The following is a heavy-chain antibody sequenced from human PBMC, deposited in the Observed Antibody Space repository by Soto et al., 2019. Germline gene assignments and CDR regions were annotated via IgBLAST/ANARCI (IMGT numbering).Heavy chain of an antibody. J-gene: IGHJ4*02. CDR3: ARGSNYYGDYPDPFDY. V-gene: IGHV1-8*01. CDR1: GYTFTSYD. D-gene: IGHD4-17*01. CDR2: MNPNSGNT. Sequence: QVQLVQSGAEVKKPGASVKVSCKASGYTFTSYDINWVRQATGQGLEWMGWMNPNSGNTGYAQKFQGRVTMTRNTSISTAYMELSSLRSEDTAVYYCARGSNYYGDYPDPFDYWGQGTLVTVSS.